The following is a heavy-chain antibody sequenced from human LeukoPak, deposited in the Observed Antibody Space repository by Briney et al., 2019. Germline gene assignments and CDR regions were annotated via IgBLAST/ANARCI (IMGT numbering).Heavy chain of an antibody. D-gene: IGHD2-2*01. CDR1: GFTFSSYG. CDR3: ASLVVPADY. V-gene: IGHV3-30*02. CDR2: IPYDGSNK. J-gene: IGHJ4*02. Sequence: GGSLRLSCAASGFTFSSYGMHWVRQAPGKGQEWVAFIPYDGSNKYYADSVKGRFTISRDNSKNTLYLQMNSLRAEDTAVYYCASLVVPADYWGQGTLVTVSS.